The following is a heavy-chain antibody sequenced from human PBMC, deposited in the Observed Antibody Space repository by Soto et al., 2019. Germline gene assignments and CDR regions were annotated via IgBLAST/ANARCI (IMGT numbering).Heavy chain of an antibody. CDR2: IKSKTDGGTT. D-gene: IGHD3-3*01. CDR3: TTGFDF. J-gene: IGHJ4*02. V-gene: IGHV3-15*01. Sequence: GETVRLSCAASGFALSNARMSWVRQAPGKGLEWVGRIKSKTDGGTTDYTAPVKGRFTISRDDSENTLYLQMNSLKTEDTAVDYCTTGFDFRGQGTMVTVSS. CDR1: GFALSNAR.